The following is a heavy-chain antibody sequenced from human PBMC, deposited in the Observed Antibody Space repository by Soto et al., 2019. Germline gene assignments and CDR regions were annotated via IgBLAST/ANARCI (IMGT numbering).Heavy chain of an antibody. CDR3: AFHDYGDYHPLRY. CDR1: GFTFSSYA. CDR2: ISYDGSNK. J-gene: IGHJ4*02. V-gene: IGHV3-30-3*01. Sequence: QVQLVESGGGVVQPGRSLRLSCAASGFTFSSYAMHWVRQAPGKGLEWVAVISYDGSNKYYADSVKGRFTISRDNSKNTRYLQMNSLRAEDTAVYYCAFHDYGDYHPLRYWGQGTLVTVSS. D-gene: IGHD4-17*01.